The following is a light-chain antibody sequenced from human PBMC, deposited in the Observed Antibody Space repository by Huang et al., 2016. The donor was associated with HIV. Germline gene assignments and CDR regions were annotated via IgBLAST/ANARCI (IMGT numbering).Light chain of an antibody. V-gene: IGKV1-6*01. CDR1: QGIRND. CDR3: LQDNNYPCT. J-gene: IGKJ1*01. Sequence: AIQMTQSPSSLSAFVGDRVTITCRASQGIRNDLGWYHQRPGKAPKLLIYAASSLQSGVPSWFSGSGSGTNFTLTISSLQAEDFGTYYCLQDNNYPCTFGQGTKVEIK. CDR2: AAS.